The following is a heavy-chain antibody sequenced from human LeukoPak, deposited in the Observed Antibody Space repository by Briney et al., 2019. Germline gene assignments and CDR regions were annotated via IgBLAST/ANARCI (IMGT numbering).Heavy chain of an antibody. V-gene: IGHV3-15*01. CDR2: SKSKTDGGTT. J-gene: IGHJ1*01. CDR1: GFTFSNAW. Sequence: GGSLRLSCAASGFTFSNAWMSWVRQAPGKGLEWVGRSKSKTDGGTTDYAAPVKGRFTISRDDSKNTLYLQMNSLKTEDTAVYYCTTDRLEQPARLRTLGYFQHWGQGTLVTVSS. CDR3: TTDRLEQPARLRTLGYFQH. D-gene: IGHD1/OR15-1a*01.